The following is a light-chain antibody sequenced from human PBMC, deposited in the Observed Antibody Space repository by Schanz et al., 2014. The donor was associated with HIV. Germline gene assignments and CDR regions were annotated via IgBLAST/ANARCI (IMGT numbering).Light chain of an antibody. CDR1: SSDIGGYDL. Sequence: QSALTQHPSASGSPGQSVTVSCTGTSSDIGGYDLVSWYQQHPGKAPKLMIYDVNKRPSAVPDRFSGSKSGNTASLTVSGXXADDEADYYCSSYAATSNVLFGGGTKLTVL. CDR3: SSYAATSNVL. J-gene: IGLJ3*02. CDR2: DVN. V-gene: IGLV2-8*01.